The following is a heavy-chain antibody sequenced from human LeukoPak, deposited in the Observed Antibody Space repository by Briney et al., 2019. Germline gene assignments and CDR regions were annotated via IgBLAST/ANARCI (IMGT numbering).Heavy chain of an antibody. Sequence: GGSLRLSCAASGFTFSSYSMNWVRQAPGKGLEWVSYISSSSSTIYYADSVKGRFTISRDNAKNSLYLQMNSLRAEDTAVYYCARDRYISRSWGYDFDYWGQGTLVTVSS. CDR3: ARDRYISRSWGYDFDY. V-gene: IGHV3-48*01. CDR2: ISSSSSTI. J-gene: IGHJ4*02. CDR1: GFTFSSYS. D-gene: IGHD6-13*01.